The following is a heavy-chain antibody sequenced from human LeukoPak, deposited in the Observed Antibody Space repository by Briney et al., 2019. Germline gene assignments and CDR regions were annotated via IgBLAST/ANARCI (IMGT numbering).Heavy chain of an antibody. D-gene: IGHD4-17*01. V-gene: IGHV3-23*01. CDR3: AKGPPATVTAILLFDY. CDR1: GYTFSSYA. Sequence: GGSLRLSCAASGYTFSSYAMSWVRQAPGKGLEWGSGLSGSGGNKNYADSVRGQFIISRENSKNTLYLQMSSLKAEDTAVYYCAKGPPATVTAILLFDYWGQGTLVTVSS. CDR2: LSGSGGNK. J-gene: IGHJ4*02.